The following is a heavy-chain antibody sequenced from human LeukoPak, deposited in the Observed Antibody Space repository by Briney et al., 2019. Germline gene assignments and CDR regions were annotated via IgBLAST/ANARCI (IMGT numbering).Heavy chain of an antibody. Sequence: SVTVSCKASGGTFSSYAISWVRQAPGQGLEWMGGIIPIFGTANYAQKFQGRVTITADESTSTAYMELSSLRSEDTAVYYCARRWSVGATSGAFDIWGQGTMVTVSS. CDR1: GGTFSSYA. CDR3: ARRWSVGATSGAFDI. CDR2: IIPIFGTA. J-gene: IGHJ3*02. V-gene: IGHV1-69*13. D-gene: IGHD1-26*01.